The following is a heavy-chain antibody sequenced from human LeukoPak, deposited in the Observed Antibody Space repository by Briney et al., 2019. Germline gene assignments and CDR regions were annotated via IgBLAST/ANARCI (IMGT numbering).Heavy chain of an antibody. Sequence: EASVKVSCKASGYTFTGYYMHWVRQAPGQGLEWMGRINPNSGGTNYAQKFQGRVTMTRDTSISTAYMELSRLRSEDTAVYYCARSGWSGYYSYYWGQGTLVTVSS. CDR1: GYTFTGYY. V-gene: IGHV1-2*06. D-gene: IGHD3-3*01. CDR3: ARSGWSGYYSYY. J-gene: IGHJ4*02. CDR2: INPNSGGT.